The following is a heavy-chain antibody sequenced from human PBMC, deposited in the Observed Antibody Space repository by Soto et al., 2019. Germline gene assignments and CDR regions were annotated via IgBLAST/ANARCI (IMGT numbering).Heavy chain of an antibody. J-gene: IGHJ4*02. D-gene: IGHD1-1*01. Sequence: SWIRQPPGKGLEWIGYIYYSGSTNYNPSLKSRVTISVDTSKNQFSLKLSSVTAADTAAYYCAREKNAGFDYWGQGTLVTVSS. V-gene: IGHV4-59*01. CDR2: IYYSGST. CDR3: AREKNAGFDY.